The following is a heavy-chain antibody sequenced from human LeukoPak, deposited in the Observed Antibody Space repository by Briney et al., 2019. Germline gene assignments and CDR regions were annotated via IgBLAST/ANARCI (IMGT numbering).Heavy chain of an antibody. Sequence: GGSLRLSCGASGLTFSSYAMHWVRQAPRKGREWVAGISYDGSNKYCADAVNGRFTISRDNPKNTLYLQMNSLRAEDTAVYHCAREERSRYTPLLWFGELLFHFDYWGQGTLVTVSS. J-gene: IGHJ4*02. V-gene: IGHV3-30*01. CDR1: GLTFSSYA. D-gene: IGHD3-10*01. CDR2: ISYDGSNK. CDR3: AREERSRYTPLLWFGELLFHFDY.